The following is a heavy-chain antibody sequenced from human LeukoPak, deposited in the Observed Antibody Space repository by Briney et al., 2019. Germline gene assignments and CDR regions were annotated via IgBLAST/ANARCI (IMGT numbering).Heavy chain of an antibody. Sequence: GEALKSSCRGSGNIFTSYWIGWGLQMAREGLEWMVIIYPGDSDTRYSPSFQGQVTISADKSISTAYLQWSSLKASDTAMYYCARGLDSSSWYWLVFDYWGQGTLVTVSS. J-gene: IGHJ4*02. CDR1: GNIFTSYW. CDR3: ARGLDSSSWYWLVFDY. V-gene: IGHV5-51*01. CDR2: IYPGDSDT. D-gene: IGHD6-13*01.